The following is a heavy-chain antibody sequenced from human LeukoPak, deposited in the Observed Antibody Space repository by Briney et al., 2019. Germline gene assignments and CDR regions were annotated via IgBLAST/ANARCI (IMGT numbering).Heavy chain of an antibody. CDR3: ARDRIVGATISLGFDY. Sequence: GGSVRLSCAASGFTFSSYWMHWVRQAPGKGLVWVSRINSDGSSTSYADSVKGRFTISRDNAKNTLYLQMNSLRAEDTAVYYCARDRIVGATISLGFDYWGQGTLVTVSS. CDR1: GFTFSSYW. J-gene: IGHJ4*02. CDR2: INSDGSST. D-gene: IGHD1-26*01. V-gene: IGHV3-74*01.